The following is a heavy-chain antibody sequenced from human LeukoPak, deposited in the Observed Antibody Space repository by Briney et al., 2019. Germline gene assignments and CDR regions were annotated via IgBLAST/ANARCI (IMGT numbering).Heavy chain of an antibody. V-gene: IGHV3-11*01. D-gene: IGHD2-15*01. CDR3: AKDFVGDIVVVVAATD. J-gene: IGHJ3*01. CDR1: GFTFSDYY. CDR2: ISSSGSTI. Sequence: PGGSLRLSCAASGFTFSDYYMSWIRQAPGKGLEWVSYISSSGSTIYYADSVKGRFTISRDNAKNSLYLQMNSLRTEDTALYYCAKDFVGDIVVVVAATDWGQGTMVTVSS.